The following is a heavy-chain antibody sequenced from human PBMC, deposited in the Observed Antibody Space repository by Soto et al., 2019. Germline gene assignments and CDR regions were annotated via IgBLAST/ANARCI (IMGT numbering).Heavy chain of an antibody. CDR1: GFTVSSNY. V-gene: IGHV3-66*01. CDR2: IYSGGST. D-gene: IGHD3-10*01. J-gene: IGHJ4*02. CDR3: ARVGNYYGSVIPG. Sequence: PGGSLRLSCAASGFTVSSNYMSWVRQAPGKGLEWVSVIYSGGSTYYADSVKGRFTISRDNSKNTLYLQMNSLRAEDTAVYYCARVGNYYGSVIPGWGQGTLVTVSS.